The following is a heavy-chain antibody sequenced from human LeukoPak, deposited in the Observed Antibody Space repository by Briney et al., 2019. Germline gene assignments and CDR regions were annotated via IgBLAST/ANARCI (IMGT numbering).Heavy chain of an antibody. CDR2: ISAYNGNT. V-gene: IGHV1-18*01. CDR1: GYTFTSYG. Sequence: ASVKFSCKSSGYTFTSYGISWVRQAPGQGLEWMGWISAYNGNTNYAQKLQGRVTMTTDTSTSTAYMELRSLRSDDTAVYYCARDYHSSGWEITDYWGQGTLVTVSS. J-gene: IGHJ4*02. D-gene: IGHD6-19*01. CDR3: ARDYHSSGWEITDY.